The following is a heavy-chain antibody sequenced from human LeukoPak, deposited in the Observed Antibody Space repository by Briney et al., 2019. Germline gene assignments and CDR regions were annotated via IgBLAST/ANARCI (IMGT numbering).Heavy chain of an antibody. CDR3: AKMDCSGGSCYGIDY. Sequence: GGSLRLSCAASGFXFSSYAISWVRQAPGKGLEWVSVISGSGGSTNYADSVKGRFTISRDNSKNTVYLQMNSLRAEDTAVYYCAKMDCSGGSCYGIDYWGQGTLVTVSS. CDR1: GFXFSSYA. V-gene: IGHV3-23*01. J-gene: IGHJ4*02. D-gene: IGHD2-15*01. CDR2: ISGSGGST.